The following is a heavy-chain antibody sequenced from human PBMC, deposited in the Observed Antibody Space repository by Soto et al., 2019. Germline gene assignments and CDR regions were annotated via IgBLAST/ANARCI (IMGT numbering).Heavy chain of an antibody. V-gene: IGHV4-31*02. CDR3: ARGTTVTNWFDP. CDR2: IYNSGST. Sequence: WTWIRQHPGKGLKWIGHIYNSGSTYYKSSLKSRVTISVDRSKSQFSLKLSSVTAADTAVYYCARGTTVTNWFDPWGQGTLVTVSS. D-gene: IGHD4-17*01. J-gene: IGHJ5*02.